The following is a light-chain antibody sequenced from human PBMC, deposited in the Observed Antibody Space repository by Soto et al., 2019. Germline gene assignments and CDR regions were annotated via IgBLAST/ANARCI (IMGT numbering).Light chain of an antibody. Sequence: QSVLTQPPSVAGAPGQRGTISFTGSSSNIRAGYDVHGYQQLPGTAPKLLIYGNSNRPSAVPDRFSGSKSGTSASLAITGLQAEDEADYYCQSYDSSLSAPYVFGTGTKVTVL. CDR3: QSYDSSLSAPYV. CDR2: GNS. J-gene: IGLJ1*01. V-gene: IGLV1-40*01. CDR1: SSNIRAGYD.